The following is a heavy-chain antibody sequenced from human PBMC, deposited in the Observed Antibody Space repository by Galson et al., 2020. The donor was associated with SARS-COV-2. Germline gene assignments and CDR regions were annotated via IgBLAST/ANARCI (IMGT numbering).Heavy chain of an antibody. V-gene: IGHV4-34*01. D-gene: IGHD3-3*01. CDR3: ARGTTIFGVVINYYYGMDV. CDR2: INHSGST. J-gene: IGHJ6*02. CDR1: GGSFSGYY. Sequence: ETSETLSLTCAVYGGSFSGYYWSWIRQPPGKGLEWIGEINHSGSTNYNPSLKSRVTISVDTSKNQFSLKLSSVTAADTAVYYCARGTTIFGVVINYYYGMDVWGQGTTVTVSS.